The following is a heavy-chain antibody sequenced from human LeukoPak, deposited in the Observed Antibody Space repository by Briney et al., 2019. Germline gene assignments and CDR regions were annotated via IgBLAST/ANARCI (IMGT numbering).Heavy chain of an antibody. V-gene: IGHV4-59*11. CDR2: VYYSGNT. D-gene: IGHD6-6*01. J-gene: IGHJ3*02. CDR1: GGSISSHF. Sequence: SETLSLTRSVSGGSISSHFWTWIRQPPGKGLEWIGYVYYSGNTNYNPSLRSRVTISIDTSKNQFSLNLKSVTAADTAIYYCAREGLAARRGAFDIWGQGTVVSVSS. CDR3: AREGLAARRGAFDI.